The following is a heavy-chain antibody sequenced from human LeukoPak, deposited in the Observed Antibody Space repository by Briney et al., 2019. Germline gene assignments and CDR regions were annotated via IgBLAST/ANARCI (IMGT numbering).Heavy chain of an antibody. CDR1: TFTFSSYG. D-gene: IGHD2-15*01. V-gene: IGHV3-23*01. J-gene: IGHJ3*02. CDR2: ISGSGGST. CDR3: AKDGYCSAGSCFSANDAFDI. Sequence: GGSLRLSCGASTFTFSSYGMSWVRQAPGKGLEWLSAISGSGGSTYYADSVKGRFTISRDNSKNSLYLQMNSLRAEDTAVYYCAKDGYCSAGSCFSANDAFDIWGQGTMVTVSS.